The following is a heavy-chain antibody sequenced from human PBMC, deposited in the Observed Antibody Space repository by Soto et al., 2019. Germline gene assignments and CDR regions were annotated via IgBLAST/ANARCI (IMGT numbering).Heavy chain of an antibody. CDR2: INHSGST. CDR3: VRVTVDTAMPIDY. D-gene: IGHD5-18*01. V-gene: IGHV4-34*01. CDR1: GGSFSGYY. Sequence: QVQLQQWGAGLLKPSETLSLTCAVYGGSFSGYYWSWIRQPPGKGLEWIGEINHSGSTNYNPSLKSRVTISVDTSKNQFSLKLSSVTAAGTAVYYCVRVTVDTAMPIDYWGQGTLVTVSS. J-gene: IGHJ4*02.